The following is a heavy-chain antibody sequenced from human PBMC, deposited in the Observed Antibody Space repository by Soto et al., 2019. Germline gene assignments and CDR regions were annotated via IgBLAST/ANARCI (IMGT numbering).Heavy chain of an antibody. D-gene: IGHD1-1*01. CDR2: IYATGTT. V-gene: IGHV4-4*07. CDR3: VRDGTKTLRDWFDP. J-gene: IGHJ5*02. Sequence: SETLSLTCTVSGASISGYYWSWIRKSAGKGLEWIGRIYATGTTDYNPSLKSRVMMSVDTSKKQFSLKLRSVTAAGTAVYYCVRDGTKTLRDWFDPWGQGISVTVSS. CDR1: GASISGYY.